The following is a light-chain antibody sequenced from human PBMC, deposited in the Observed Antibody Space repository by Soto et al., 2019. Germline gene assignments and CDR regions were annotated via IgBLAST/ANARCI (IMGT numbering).Light chain of an antibody. J-gene: IGKJ4*01. Sequence: DIQMTQSPSSLSASVGDRVTITCQASQDISNYLNWYQQKPGKAPKLLIYGASNLETGVPSRFSGSGTGTDFTFTISSLQTEDIATYYCQQYDNVLTFGGGTKVEIK. CDR3: QQYDNVLT. V-gene: IGKV1-33*01. CDR1: QDISNY. CDR2: GAS.